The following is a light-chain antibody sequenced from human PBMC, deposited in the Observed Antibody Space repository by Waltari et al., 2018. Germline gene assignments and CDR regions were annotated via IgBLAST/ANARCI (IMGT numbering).Light chain of an antibody. CDR1: SSDIGVYNY. J-gene: IGLJ3*02. Sequence: QSALTQPRSVSGSPGQSVTISCTGTSSDIGVYNYVSWYQRHPVKAPKLMIYDVTKRPSGVPDRFSGSKSGNTASLTISGLQAEDEADYYCCSYAWNFWVFGGGTKLTVL. CDR3: CSYAWNFWV. V-gene: IGLV2-11*01. CDR2: DVT.